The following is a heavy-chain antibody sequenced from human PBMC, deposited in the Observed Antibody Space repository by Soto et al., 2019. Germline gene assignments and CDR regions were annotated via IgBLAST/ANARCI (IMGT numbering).Heavy chain of an antibody. Sequence: QITLKESGPTLVKPTQTLTLTCTFSGFSLSTSGVGVGWIRQPPGKALEWLALIYWDDDKRYSPSLKSRLTITKDTSKNQVVLTMTNTDPVDTATYYCAHRYSEVSIAARRGENWFDPWGQGTLVTVSS. V-gene: IGHV2-5*02. CDR1: GFSLSTSGVG. D-gene: IGHD6-6*01. J-gene: IGHJ5*02. CDR3: AHRYSEVSIAARRGENWFDP. CDR2: IYWDDDK.